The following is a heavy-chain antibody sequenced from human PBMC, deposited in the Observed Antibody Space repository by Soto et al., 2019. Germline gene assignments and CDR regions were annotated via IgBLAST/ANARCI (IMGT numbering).Heavy chain of an antibody. J-gene: IGHJ4*02. CDR2: ISYDGSNK. Sequence: QVQLVESGGGVVQPGRSLILSCAASGFTFSSYGMHWVRQAPGKGLEWVALISYDGSNKYYADSLKGRFTISRDNSKNTLYLQMNSLRAEDTAVYFCAKDGGRGLWFGELLNYWGQGTLVTVSS. CDR1: GFTFSSYG. V-gene: IGHV3-30*18. D-gene: IGHD3-10*01. CDR3: AKDGGRGLWFGELLNY.